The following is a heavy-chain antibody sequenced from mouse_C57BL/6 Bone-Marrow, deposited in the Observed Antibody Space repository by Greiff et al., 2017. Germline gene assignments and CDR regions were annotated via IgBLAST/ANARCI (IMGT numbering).Heavy chain of an antibody. CDR2: INYDGSST. CDR3: AREGAVEYWYFDV. V-gene: IGHV5-16*01. D-gene: IGHD1-1*01. J-gene: IGHJ1*03. Sequence: EVKLVESEGGLVQPGSSMKLSCTASGFTFSDYYMAWVRQVPEKGLEWVANINYDGSSTYYLDSLKSRFIISRDNAKKILYLQMSSLKSEDTATYYCAREGAVEYWYFDVWGTGTTVTVSS. CDR1: GFTFSDYY.